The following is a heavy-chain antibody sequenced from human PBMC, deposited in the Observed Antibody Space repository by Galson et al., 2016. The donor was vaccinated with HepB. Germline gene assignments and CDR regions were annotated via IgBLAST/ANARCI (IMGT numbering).Heavy chain of an antibody. CDR3: ARDRGYDIETEENYKNHYGMDV. V-gene: IGHV3-11*01. Sequence: SLRLSCAASGFIFSDYYMTWVRQTPGKGLECIAYIDTDGRAIYYADSVKGRFTISRDRAKSSVSLQMDSLRVEDTAEYYCARDRGYDIETEENYKNHYGMDVWGRGTTVIVSS. CDR1: GFIFSDYY. J-gene: IGHJ6*04. CDR2: IDTDGRAI. D-gene: IGHD3-9*01.